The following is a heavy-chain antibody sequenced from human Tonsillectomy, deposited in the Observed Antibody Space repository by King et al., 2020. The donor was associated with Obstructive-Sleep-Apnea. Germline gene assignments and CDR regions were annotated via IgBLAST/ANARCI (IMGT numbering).Heavy chain of an antibody. J-gene: IGHJ4*02. D-gene: IGHD2-15*01. CDR1: GFTFSSFD. V-gene: IGHV3-64*01. Sequence: VQLVESGGGLVQPGGSLRLSCAASGFTFSSFDMHWVRQAPGKGLEYVSAISTNGGATYYANSVKGRFTISRDNSKNTLYLQMGSLRPEDMAVYYCARKMGYCGGGNCYYDFWGQGTLVTVSS. CDR2: ISTNGGAT. CDR3: ARKMGYCGGGNCYYDF.